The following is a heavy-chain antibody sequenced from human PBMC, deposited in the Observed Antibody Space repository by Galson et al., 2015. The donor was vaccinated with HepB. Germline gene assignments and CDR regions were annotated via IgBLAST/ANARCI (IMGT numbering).Heavy chain of an antibody. V-gene: IGHV3-64D*06. J-gene: IGHJ5*02. CDR1: GFTFSTYA. CDR2: ISGNGGST. CDR3: VVDPAMVDNNWFDP. D-gene: IGHD5-18*01. Sequence: SLRLSCAASGFTFSTYAMHWVRQAPGKGLQYVSAISGNGGSTYYPDSVKGRFTISRDNSKNTMYLQMSSLRAEDTAVYYCVVDPAMVDNNWFDPWGQGTLVTVSS.